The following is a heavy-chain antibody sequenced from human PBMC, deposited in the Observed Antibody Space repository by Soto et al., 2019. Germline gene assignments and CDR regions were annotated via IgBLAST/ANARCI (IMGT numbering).Heavy chain of an antibody. Sequence: QITLKETGPTLVKPTQTLTLTCSFSGFSLSTSGKGVGWIRQPPGKALEWLGLIYWDDDKRYSPSLESKLTITKATSENQVVLTMTTMDPADTATYYCAHRDSYYDSSGLAFDIWGQGTKVTVSS. CDR1: GFSLSTSGKG. J-gene: IGHJ3*02. CDR2: IYWDDDK. CDR3: AHRDSYYDSSGLAFDI. V-gene: IGHV2-5*02. D-gene: IGHD3-22*01.